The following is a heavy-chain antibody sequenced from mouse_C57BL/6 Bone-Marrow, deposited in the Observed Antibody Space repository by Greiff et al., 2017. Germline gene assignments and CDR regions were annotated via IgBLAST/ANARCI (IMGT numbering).Heavy chain of an antibody. D-gene: IGHD2-1*01. CDR3: TNYGNYDAMDY. CDR1: VFTFSSYA. V-gene: IGHV5-9-1*02. Sequence: EVKLEESGEGLVKPGGSLKLSCAASVFTFSSYAMSWVRPTPEKRLEWVSYINRGGDYIYYADTVKSPFTLSRDNARNTLYLQMSSLKSEDTAMYYCTNYGNYDAMDYWGQGTSVTVSS. J-gene: IGHJ4*01. CDR2: INRGGDYI.